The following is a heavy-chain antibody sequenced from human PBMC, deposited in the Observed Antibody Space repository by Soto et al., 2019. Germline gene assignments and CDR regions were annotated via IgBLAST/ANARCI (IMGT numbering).Heavy chain of an antibody. CDR2: INPNSGGT. V-gene: IGHV1-2*04. CDR1: GYTFTGYY. J-gene: IGHJ5*02. CDR3: ARGPAPYCSSTGCSQEDWFDP. D-gene: IGHD2-2*01. Sequence: ASVKVSCKASGYTFTGYYMHWVRQAPGQGLEWMGWINPNSGGTNYAQKFQGWVTMTRDTSISTAYMELSRLRSDDTAVYYCARGPAPYCSSTGCSQEDWFDPWGQGTLVTVSS.